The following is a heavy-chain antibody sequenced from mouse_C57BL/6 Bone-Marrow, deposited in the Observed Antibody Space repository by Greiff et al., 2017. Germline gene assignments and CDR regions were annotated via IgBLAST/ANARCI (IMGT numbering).Heavy chain of an antibody. CDR2: IYPGNSDT. D-gene: IGHD3-1*01. Sequence: VQLQQSGTVLARPGASVKMSCKTSGYTFTSYWMHWVKQRPGQGLEWIGAIYPGNSDTSYNQKFKGKATLTADTSASTAYVELSSLTNEDSAVYYCTRSGYRLRWDFAYWGKGTLVTVSA. CDR3: TRSGYRLRWDFAY. V-gene: IGHV1-5*01. CDR1: GYTFTSYW. J-gene: IGHJ3*01.